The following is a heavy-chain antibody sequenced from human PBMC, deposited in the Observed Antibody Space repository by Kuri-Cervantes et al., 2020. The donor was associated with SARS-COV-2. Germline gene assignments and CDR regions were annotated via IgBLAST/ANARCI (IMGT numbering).Heavy chain of an antibody. V-gene: IGHV3-30-3*01. CDR3: ARGRCSSTSCYLFDY. J-gene: IGHJ4*02. D-gene: IGHD2-2*01. Sequence: GGSLRLSCAASGFTFSSYAMHWVRQAPGKGLEWVAVTSYDGSNKYYADSVKGRFTISRDNSKNTLYLQMNSLRAEDTAVYYCARGRCSSTSCYLFDYWGQGTLVTVSS. CDR1: GFTFSSYA. CDR2: TSYDGSNK.